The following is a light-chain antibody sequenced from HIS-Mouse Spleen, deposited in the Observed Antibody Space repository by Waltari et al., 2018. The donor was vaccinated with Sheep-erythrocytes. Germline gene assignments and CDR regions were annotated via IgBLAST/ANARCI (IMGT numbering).Light chain of an antibody. CDR1: SSDVGGYNY. J-gene: IGLJ3*02. V-gene: IGLV2-8*01. CDR2: EVS. Sequence: QSALTQPPSASGSPGQSVTISCTGTSSDVGGYNYVSWYQQHPGKAPKLMTYEVSKRLPGVPDRFSGSKSGNTASLTVSGLQAEDEADYYCSSYAGSNNWVFGGGTKLTVL. CDR3: SSYAGSNNWV.